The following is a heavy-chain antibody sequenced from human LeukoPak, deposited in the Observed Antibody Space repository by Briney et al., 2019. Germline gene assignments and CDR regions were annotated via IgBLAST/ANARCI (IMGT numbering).Heavy chain of an antibody. D-gene: IGHD5-12*01. CDR3: AISGNSGLDYNNPEH. CDR1: GFTFSTYC. J-gene: IGHJ4*02. CDR2: FKTDGTST. Sequence: GGSLRLSCAASGFTFSTYCMHWFRQAPGQGLVWVSRFKTDGTSTTYADSVKGRFTISRDNAEDTMYLQMNNLRAEDTAVYYCAISGNSGLDYNNPEHWGQGTLVTVSS. V-gene: IGHV3-74*01.